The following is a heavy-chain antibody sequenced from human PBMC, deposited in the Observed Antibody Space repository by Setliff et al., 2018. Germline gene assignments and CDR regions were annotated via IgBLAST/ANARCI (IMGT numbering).Heavy chain of an antibody. V-gene: IGHV4-34*01. J-gene: IGHJ6*03. CDR3: VRTDYSDGRYSMDV. D-gene: IGHD6-19*01. CDR1: GGTFSYYY. Sequence: PSETLSLTCAASGGTFSYYYWTWIRQSPGKGLEWIGEINHTGSTKYNPSLKSRLTISVDTSKNQFSLNLRSVTAADTAVYYCVRTDYSDGRYSMDVWGKGTTVTVSS. CDR2: INHTGST.